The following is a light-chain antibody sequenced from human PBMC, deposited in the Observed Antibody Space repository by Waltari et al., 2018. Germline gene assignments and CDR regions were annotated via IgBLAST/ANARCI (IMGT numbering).Light chain of an antibody. Sequence: CRARQGISSYLAWYQQKAGKAPKLLIYAASTLQSGVPSRFSGSGSGTDVTSTISSLQPEDFATYYCQQLNSYPSITFGQGTRLEMK. CDR3: QQLNSYPSIT. V-gene: IGKV1-9*01. CDR2: AAS. CDR1: QGISSY. J-gene: IGKJ5*01.